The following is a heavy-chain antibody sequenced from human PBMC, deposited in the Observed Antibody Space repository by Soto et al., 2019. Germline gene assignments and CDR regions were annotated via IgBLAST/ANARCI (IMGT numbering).Heavy chain of an antibody. CDR3: ARQGCSSTSCYALDY. Sequence: SETLSLTCTVSGGSISSYYWSWIRQPPGKGLEWIGYIYYSGSTNYNPSLKSRVTISVDTSKNQFSLKLSSVTAADTAVYYCARQGCSSTSCYALDYWGQGTLVTVSS. V-gene: IGHV4-59*08. CDR1: GGSISSYY. CDR2: IYYSGST. D-gene: IGHD2-2*01. J-gene: IGHJ4*02.